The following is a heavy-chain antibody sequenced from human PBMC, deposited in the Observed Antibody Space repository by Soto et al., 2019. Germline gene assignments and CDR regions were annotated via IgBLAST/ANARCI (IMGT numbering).Heavy chain of an antibody. Sequence: QVQLVQSGAEVKKPGASVKVACKACGYTFTSFGISWVRQALGQGLEWMGWISAYNGNTNYAQKLQGRVTMTTDTSTSTAYMELRCLRSDDTAVYYCERDGHGGYVSDFDYWGQGTLVTVSS. J-gene: IGHJ4*02. CDR2: ISAYNGNT. CDR3: ERDGHGGYVSDFDY. CDR1: GYTFTSFG. V-gene: IGHV1-18*01. D-gene: IGHD5-12*01.